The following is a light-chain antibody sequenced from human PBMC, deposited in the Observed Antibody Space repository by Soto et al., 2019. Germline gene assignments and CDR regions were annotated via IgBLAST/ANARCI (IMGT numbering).Light chain of an antibody. CDR3: SSYTSSSTLV. V-gene: IGLV2-14*01. CDR1: SSDVGGYNY. CDR2: EVS. J-gene: IGLJ1*01. Sequence: SALTQPASVSGSPGQSITISCTGTSSDVGGYNYVSWYQQHPGKAPKLMIYEVSNRPSGVSNRFSGSKSGNTASLTISGLQAEEEADYYCSSYTSSSTLVFGTGTKGTLL.